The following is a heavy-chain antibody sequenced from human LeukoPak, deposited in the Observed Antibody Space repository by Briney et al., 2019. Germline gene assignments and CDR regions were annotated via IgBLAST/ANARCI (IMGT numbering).Heavy chain of an antibody. Sequence: ASVKVSCKASGYTFTSYYMHWVRQAPGQGLEWMGIINPSGGSTSYAQKFQGRVTMTTDTSTSTAYMELSSLRSEDTAVYYCARIRADIVVVPAAIPNYYYYYMDVWGKGTTVTVSS. J-gene: IGHJ6*03. CDR1: GYTFTSYY. CDR2: INPSGGST. D-gene: IGHD2-2*02. CDR3: ARIRADIVVVPAAIPNYYYYYMDV. V-gene: IGHV1-46*01.